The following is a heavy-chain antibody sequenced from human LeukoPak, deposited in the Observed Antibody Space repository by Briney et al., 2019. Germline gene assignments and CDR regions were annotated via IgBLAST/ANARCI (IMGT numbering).Heavy chain of an antibody. V-gene: IGHV3-48*03. J-gene: IGHJ4*02. CDR1: GFTFSSYE. D-gene: IGHD2-2*01. CDR3: AREPTSSTSAFDY. CDR2: ISSSGSTI. Sequence: PGGSLRLSCAASGFTFSSYEMNWVRQAAGKGLEWVSYISSSGSTIYYADSVKGRFTISRDNAKNSLYLQMNSLRAEDTAVYYCAREPTSSTSAFDYWGQGTLVTVSS.